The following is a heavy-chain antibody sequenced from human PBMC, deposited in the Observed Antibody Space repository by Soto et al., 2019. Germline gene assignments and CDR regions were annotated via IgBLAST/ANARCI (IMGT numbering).Heavy chain of an antibody. CDR1: GFTFSSYA. Sequence: EVQLLESGGGLVRPGGSLRLSCAASGFTFSSYAMTWVRQAPGKGLEWVSGVSGTGGSAYYADSVKGRFTISRDKSTNTLYLQMNSLTAEDTAVYYCTRVVVGSSGEFDYWGQGTLVTVSS. CDR3: TRVVVGSSGEFDY. V-gene: IGHV3-23*01. CDR2: VSGTGGSA. D-gene: IGHD3-10*01. J-gene: IGHJ4*02.